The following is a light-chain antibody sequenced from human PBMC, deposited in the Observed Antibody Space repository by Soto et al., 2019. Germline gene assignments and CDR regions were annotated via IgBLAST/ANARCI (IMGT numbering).Light chain of an antibody. CDR2: AAS. V-gene: IGKV1-39*01. CDR3: QQSYSTTWT. J-gene: IGKJ1*01. CDR1: QGISTY. Sequence: DIQMTQSPSSLSASVGDRVTITCRASQGISTYLNWYQQKPGKAPKLLIYAASSLQSGVPSRFSGSGSETDFTITISSLQPEDFATYSCQQSYSTTWTCGQGPKVDIK.